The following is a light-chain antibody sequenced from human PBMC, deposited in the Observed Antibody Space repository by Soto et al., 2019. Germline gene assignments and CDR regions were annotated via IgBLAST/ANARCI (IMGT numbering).Light chain of an antibody. CDR3: QQYKNWPL. CDR2: GAS. J-gene: IGKJ5*01. CDR1: QSVRSH. V-gene: IGKV3-15*01. Sequence: MTHSPATLSVSPGERVTLSCIASQSVRSHLAWYHQKPGQPPRLLIYGASTRATGIPARFSGSGFGTEFTLTISSLQSEDFAVYYCQQYKNWPLFGQGTRLEI.